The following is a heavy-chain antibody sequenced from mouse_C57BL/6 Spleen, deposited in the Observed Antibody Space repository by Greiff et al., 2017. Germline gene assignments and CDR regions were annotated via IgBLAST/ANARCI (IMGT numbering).Heavy chain of an antibody. Sequence: QVQLQQPGAELVMPGASVKLSCKASGYTFTSYWMHWVKQRPGQGLEWIGELDPSGSYNNYNQKFKGKSTLTLYKSSSTAYMQLSSLTSADSAVYYSARRYYGPFAYWGQGTTLTVSS. CDR1: GYTFTSYW. D-gene: IGHD1-1*01. CDR3: ARRYYGPFAY. CDR2: LDPSGSYN. V-gene: IGHV1-69*01. J-gene: IGHJ2*01.